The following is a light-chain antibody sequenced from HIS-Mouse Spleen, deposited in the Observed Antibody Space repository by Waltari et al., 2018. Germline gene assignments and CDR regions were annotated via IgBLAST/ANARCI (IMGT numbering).Light chain of an antibody. Sequence: DVVMTQSPLSLPVTLGQPASISCRSSQSLVYSDGNTYLTWFQQRPGQSPRRLIYKVSNRDSGVPDRFSGSGSGTDFTLKISRVEAEDVGVYYCMQGTHWLGAFGPGTKVDIK. CDR3: MQGTHWLGA. V-gene: IGKV2-30*01. J-gene: IGKJ3*01. CDR2: KVS. CDR1: QSLVYSDGNTY.